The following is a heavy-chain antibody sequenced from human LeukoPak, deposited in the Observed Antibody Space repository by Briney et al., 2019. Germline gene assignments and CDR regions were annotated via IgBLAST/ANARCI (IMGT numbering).Heavy chain of an antibody. CDR2: ISGSGGST. CDR3: AKVVRGVIRGFDY. V-gene: IGHV3-23*01. Sequence: GGSLRLSCAASGLTFSSYAMSWVRQAPGKGLEWVSAISGSGGSTYYTDSVKGRFTISRDNSKNTLYLQMNSLRAEDTAVYYCAKVVRGVIRGFDYWGQGTQVTVS. CDR1: GLTFSSYA. D-gene: IGHD3-10*02. J-gene: IGHJ4*02.